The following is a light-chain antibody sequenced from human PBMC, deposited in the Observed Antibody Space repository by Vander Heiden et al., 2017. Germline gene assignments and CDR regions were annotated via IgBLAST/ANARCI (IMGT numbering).Light chain of an antibody. Sequence: QSALPQPASVSGSPGQSITISCTGTSSDVGNYNLVSWYQQHPGKAPKLMIYEGSKRPSGVSNRFSGSKSGNTASLTIAGLQAEDEADYYCCSYAGTHVVFGGGTKLTVL. J-gene: IGLJ2*01. CDR1: SSDVGNYNL. CDR3: CSYAGTHVV. CDR2: EGS. V-gene: IGLV2-23*01.